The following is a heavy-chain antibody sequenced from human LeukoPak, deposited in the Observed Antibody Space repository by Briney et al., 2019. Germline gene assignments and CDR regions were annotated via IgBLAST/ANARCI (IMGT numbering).Heavy chain of an antibody. CDR3: ASRGSGSYAVDY. V-gene: IGHV1-69*04. D-gene: IGHD3-10*01. CDR2: IIPILGIA. J-gene: IGHJ4*02. CDR1: GGTFSSYA. Sequence: GASVKVSCKASGGTFSSYAISWVRQAPGQGLEWMGRIIPILGIANYAQKFQGRVMITADKSTSTAYMELSSLRSEVTAVYYCASRGSGSYAVDYWGQGTLVTVSS.